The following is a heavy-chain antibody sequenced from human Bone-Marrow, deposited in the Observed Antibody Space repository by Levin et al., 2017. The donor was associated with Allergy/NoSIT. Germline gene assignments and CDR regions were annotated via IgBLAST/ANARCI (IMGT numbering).Heavy chain of an antibody. CDR1: GFTFTNAW. CDR2: IKSKTDGGTA. Sequence: VGSLRLSCAGSGFTFTNAWMSWVRQAPGKGLEWIGRIKSKTDGGTADYATPVKGRFTISRDDSKNTVYLQMNSLKTEDTAVYYCTTESPHFDYWGQGTLVTVSS. CDR3: TTESPHFDY. J-gene: IGHJ4*02. V-gene: IGHV3-15*01.